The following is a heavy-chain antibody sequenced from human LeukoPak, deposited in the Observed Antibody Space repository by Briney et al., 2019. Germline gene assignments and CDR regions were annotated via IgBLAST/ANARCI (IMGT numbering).Heavy chain of an antibody. CDR3: ARDRGGSYSDYMDV. D-gene: IGHD1-26*01. V-gene: IGHV4-59*01. Sequence: SETLSLTCTVSGGSISSYFWSWIRQPPGKGLEWIGYIYYSGSTNYNPSLKSRVTISVDTSKNQFSLKLSSVTAADTAVYYCARDRGGSYSDYMDVWGKGTTVTISS. CDR1: GGSISSYF. CDR2: IYYSGST. J-gene: IGHJ6*03.